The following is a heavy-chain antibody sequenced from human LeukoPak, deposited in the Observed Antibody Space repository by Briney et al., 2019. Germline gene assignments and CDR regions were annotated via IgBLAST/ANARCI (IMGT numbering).Heavy chain of an antibody. V-gene: IGHV4-38-2*02. CDR1: GYSINSGYY. D-gene: IGHD6-19*01. J-gene: IGHJ3*01. CDR2: IYHSGST. CDR3: ARPAEAGYFYAFDF. Sequence: SETLSLTCTVSGYSINSGYYWGWIRQPPGKGLEWIGSIYHSGSTYYNPSLKSRVTISVDTSKNQLSLRLSSVTAADTAVYYCARPAEAGYFYAFDFWGQGTMVTVSS.